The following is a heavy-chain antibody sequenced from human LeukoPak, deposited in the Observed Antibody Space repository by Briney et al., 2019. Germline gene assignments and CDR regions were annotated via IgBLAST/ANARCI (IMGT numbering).Heavy chain of an antibody. D-gene: IGHD5-12*01. V-gene: IGHV1-3*01. Sequence: ASVKVSCKASGGTFSSYAISWVRQAPGQRLEWMGWINAGNGNTKYSQKFQGRVTITRDTSASTAYMELSSLRSEDTAVYYCARGRRPKWIAPLDAFDIWGQGTMVTVSS. CDR1: GGTFSSYA. J-gene: IGHJ3*02. CDR3: ARGRRPKWIAPLDAFDI. CDR2: INAGNGNT.